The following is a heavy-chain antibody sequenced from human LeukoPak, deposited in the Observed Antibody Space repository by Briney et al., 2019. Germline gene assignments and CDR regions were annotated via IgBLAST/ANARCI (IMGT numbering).Heavy chain of an antibody. CDR2: ISGSGGST. CDR3: AKDSSGSYRYNWFDP. CDR1: GFTFSSYA. J-gene: IGHJ5*02. V-gene: IGHV3-23*01. Sequence: GGSLRLSCAASGFTFSSYATSWVRQAPGKGLEWVSAISGSGGSTYYADSVKGRFTISRDNSKNTLYLQMNSLRAEDTAVYYCAKDSSGSYRYNWFDPWGQGTLVTVSS. D-gene: IGHD1-26*01.